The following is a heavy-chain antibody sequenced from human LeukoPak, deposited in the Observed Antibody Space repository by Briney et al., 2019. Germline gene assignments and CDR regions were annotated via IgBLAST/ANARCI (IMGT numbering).Heavy chain of an antibody. D-gene: IGHD3-10*01. J-gene: IGHJ5*02. V-gene: IGHV4-34*01. CDR3: ARVMVQYYYGSGILFDP. CDR1: GGSFSGYS. Sequence: SETLSLTCAVYGGSFSGYSWTWIRQPPGKGLEWIGEINHSGTTYYNPSLKSRVTISVDTSKNQFSLKLSSVTAADTAVYYCARVMVQYYYGSGILFDPWGQGTLVTVSS. CDR2: INHSGTT.